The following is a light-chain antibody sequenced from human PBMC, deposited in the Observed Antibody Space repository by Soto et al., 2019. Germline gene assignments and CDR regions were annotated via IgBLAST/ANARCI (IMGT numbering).Light chain of an antibody. V-gene: IGLV1-51*01. CDR3: ATWDDSLSAAV. CDR1: SSNIGKSH. Sequence: QSVLTQPPSVSAAPGQKVTISCSGSSSNIGKSHVSWYQHLPGTAPKLLIYDNHKRPSGIPDRLYGSKSGTAATLDITGLQTGDEADYYYATWDDSLSAAVFGPGTKVTVL. J-gene: IGLJ1*01. CDR2: DNH.